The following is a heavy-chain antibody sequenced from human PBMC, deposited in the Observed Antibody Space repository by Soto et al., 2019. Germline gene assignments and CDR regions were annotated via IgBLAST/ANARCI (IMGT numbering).Heavy chain of an antibody. V-gene: IGHV4-34*01. D-gene: IGHD3-9*01. CDR3: ARRYFDWLSLSGRWFDP. Sequence: PSETLSLTCAVYGGSFSGYYWSWIRQPPGKGLEWIGEINHSGSTNYNPSLKSRVTISVDTSKNQFSLKLTSVTAADTAVYYCARRYFDWLSLSGRWFDPWGQGTLVTVS. CDR1: GGSFSGYY. CDR2: INHSGST. J-gene: IGHJ5*02.